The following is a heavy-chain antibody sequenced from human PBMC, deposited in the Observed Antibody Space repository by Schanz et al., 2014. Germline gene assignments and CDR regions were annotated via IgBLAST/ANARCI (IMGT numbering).Heavy chain of an antibody. CDR2: INPSGGST. J-gene: IGHJ4*02. Sequence: QVQLVQSGAEVKKPGASVKVSCKASGYTFTSDSMHWVRQAPGQGLEWMGMINPSGGSTTYAQKCQGRVTVTRDTSTSTVYMKLSSLRSEDAAVYYCARDGVDAAAGGNYWGQGTLVTVSS. D-gene: IGHD6-13*01. CDR1: GYTFTSDS. CDR3: ARDGVDAAAGGNY. V-gene: IGHV1-46*03.